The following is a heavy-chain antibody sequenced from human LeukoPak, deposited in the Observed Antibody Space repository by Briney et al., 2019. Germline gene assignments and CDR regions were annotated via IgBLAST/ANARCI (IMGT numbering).Heavy chain of an antibody. V-gene: IGHV4-61*02. CDR1: GDSISSGSYY. CDR3: ASEGVVRYLFDY. J-gene: IGHJ4*02. Sequence: SQTLSLTCTVSGDSISSGSYYWSWIRQPAGKRLEWIGRIYTSGITNYNPPLKSRVTISVDTSKNQFSLKLSSVTAADTAFYYCASEGVVRYLFDYWGQGTLVTVSS. D-gene: IGHD3-3*01. CDR2: IYTSGIT.